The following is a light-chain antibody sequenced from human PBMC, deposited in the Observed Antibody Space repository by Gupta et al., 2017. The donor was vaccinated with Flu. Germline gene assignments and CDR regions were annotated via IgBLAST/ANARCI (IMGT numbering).Light chain of an antibody. CDR1: QTVSNY. V-gene: IGKV3-11*01. J-gene: IGKJ4*01. Sequence: PGEGATLSCRASQTVSNYLAWFQQKPGQAPRPLIYDASNRATGIPARFSGSGSGTDFTLTISSLEPEDFAVYYCQQRARWVTFGGGTKVEIK. CDR2: DAS. CDR3: QQRARWVT.